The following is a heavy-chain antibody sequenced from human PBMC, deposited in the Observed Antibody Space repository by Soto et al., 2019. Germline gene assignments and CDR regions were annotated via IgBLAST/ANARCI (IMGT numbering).Heavy chain of an antibody. J-gene: IGHJ4*02. D-gene: IGHD4-17*01. V-gene: IGHV1-46*03. CDR3: ARDGLTVSGYGDYQIIYDY. CDR1: GYTFTSYY. Sequence: ASVKVSCKASGYTFTSYYIHWVRQAPGQGLEWMGIINPSGGSTSYAQKFQGRVTMTRDTSTSTVYMELSSLRSEDTAVYYCARDGLTVSGYGDYQIIYDYWGQGTLVTVSS. CDR2: INPSGGST.